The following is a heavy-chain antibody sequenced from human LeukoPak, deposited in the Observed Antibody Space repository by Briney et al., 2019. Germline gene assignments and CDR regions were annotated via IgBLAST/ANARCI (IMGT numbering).Heavy chain of an antibody. Sequence: GGSLRLSCAASGFTFSSSAMHWVRQASGKGLEWVARIRSEANSYATAYAASVKGKFTISRDDSKNTAYLQMNSLKTEDTAVYYCTSQLYYYGSSGYAYFDYWGQGTLVTVSS. CDR2: IRSEANSYAT. J-gene: IGHJ4*02. V-gene: IGHV3-73*01. D-gene: IGHD3-22*01. CDR3: TSQLYYYGSSGYAYFDY. CDR1: GFTFSSSA.